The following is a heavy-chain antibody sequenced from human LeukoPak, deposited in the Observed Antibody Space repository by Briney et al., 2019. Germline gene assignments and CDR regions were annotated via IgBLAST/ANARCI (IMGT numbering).Heavy chain of an antibody. CDR1: GYTFTGYY. V-gene: IGHV1-18*04. D-gene: IGHD3-3*01. CDR3: ARVTPQSTYYDFWSGYSDYFGY. CDR2: ISAYNGNT. Sequence: GASVKVSCKASGYTFTGYYMHWVRQAPGQGLEWMGWISAYNGNTNYAQKLQGRVTMTTDTSTSTAYMELRSLRSDDTAVYYCARVTPQSTYYDFWSGYSDYFGYWGQGTLVTVSS. J-gene: IGHJ4*02.